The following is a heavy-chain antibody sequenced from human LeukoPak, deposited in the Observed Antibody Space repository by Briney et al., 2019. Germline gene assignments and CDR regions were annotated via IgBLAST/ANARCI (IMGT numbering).Heavy chain of an antibody. CDR3: ARELNPPGGFDY. D-gene: IGHD1-14*01. V-gene: IGHV3-21*01. Sequence: PGGALRLSCAASGFTFSSYSMNGVRQAPGKGVEWVSSISSSRSYIYYADSVKGRFTISRDNAKNSLHLQMNSLRAEDTAVYYCARELNPPGGFDYWGQGTLVTVSS. J-gene: IGHJ4*02. CDR1: GFTFSSYS. CDR2: ISSSRSYI.